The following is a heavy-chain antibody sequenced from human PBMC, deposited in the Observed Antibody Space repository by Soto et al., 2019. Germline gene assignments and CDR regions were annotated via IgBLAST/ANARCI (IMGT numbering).Heavy chain of an antibody. CDR1: GFTFTSSA. J-gene: IGHJ6*02. D-gene: IGHD4-17*01. Sequence: GASVKVSCKASGFTFTSSAVQWVRQARGQRLEWIGWIVVGSGNTNYAQKFQERVTITRDMSTSTAYMELSSLRSEDTAVYYCAADPDYGDYDYYYYGMDVWGQGTTVTVSS. CDR2: IVVGSGNT. CDR3: AADPDYGDYDYYYYGMDV. V-gene: IGHV1-58*01.